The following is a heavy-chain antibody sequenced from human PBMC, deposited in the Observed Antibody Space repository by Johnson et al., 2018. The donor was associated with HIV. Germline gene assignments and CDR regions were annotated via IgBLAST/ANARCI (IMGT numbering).Heavy chain of an antibody. V-gene: IGHV3-30*18. J-gene: IGHJ3*02. CDR2: ISYDGSNK. CDR3: AKAPTRIAARDAFDI. CDR1: GFTFSSYD. D-gene: IGHD6-13*01. Sequence: RLSCVVSGFTFSSYDMHWVRQAPGKGLEWVAVISYDGSNKYYADSVKGRFTISRDNSKNTLYLQMNSLRAEDTAVYYCAKAPTRIAARDAFDIWGQGTVVTVSS.